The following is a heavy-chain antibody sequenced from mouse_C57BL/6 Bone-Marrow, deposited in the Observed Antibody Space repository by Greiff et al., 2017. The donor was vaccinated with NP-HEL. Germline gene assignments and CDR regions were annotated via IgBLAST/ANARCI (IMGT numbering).Heavy chain of an antibody. Sequence: EVQLQQSGPELVKPGASVKIPCKASGYTFTDYNMDWVKQSHGKSLEWIGDINPNNGGTIYNQKFKGKATLTVDKSSSTAYTELRSLTSEDTAVYYCASSHYYGSSFDYWGQGTTLTVSS. CDR1: GYTFTDYN. J-gene: IGHJ2*01. V-gene: IGHV1-18*01. CDR2: INPNNGGT. D-gene: IGHD1-1*01. CDR3: ASSHYYGSSFDY.